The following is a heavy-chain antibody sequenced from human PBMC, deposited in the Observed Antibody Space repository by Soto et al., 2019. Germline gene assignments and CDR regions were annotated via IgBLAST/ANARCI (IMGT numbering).Heavy chain of an antibody. CDR2: IYYSGST. CDR1: GGSISSYY. J-gene: IGHJ6*02. D-gene: IGHD6-13*01. V-gene: IGHV4-59*12. CDR3: AGGRGRQQLVMSYYYGMDV. Sequence: SETLSLTCTVSGGSISSYYWSWIRQSPGKGLEWIGYIYYSGSTNYNPSLKSRVTISVDTSKNQFSLNLSSVTAADTAVYYCAGGRGRQQLVMSYYYGMDVWGQGTTVTVSS.